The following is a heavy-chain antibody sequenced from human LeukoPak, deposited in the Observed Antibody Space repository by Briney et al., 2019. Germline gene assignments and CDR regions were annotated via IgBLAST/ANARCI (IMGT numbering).Heavy chain of an antibody. Sequence: ASVKVSCKASGYTFTSYGISWVRQAPGQGLEWMGIIKPSGGTTVYAQKFQGRVTMTRDTSTSTVYMELSSLRSEDTAVYYCAREFYDSGNYGFDYWGQGTLVTVSS. J-gene: IGHJ4*02. V-gene: IGHV1-46*01. CDR1: GYTFTSYG. CDR3: AREFYDSGNYGFDY. CDR2: IKPSGGTT. D-gene: IGHD3-22*01.